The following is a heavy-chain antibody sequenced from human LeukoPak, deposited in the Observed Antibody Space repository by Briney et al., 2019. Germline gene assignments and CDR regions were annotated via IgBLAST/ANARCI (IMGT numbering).Heavy chain of an antibody. CDR3: ASYHYDSSGYFPFDY. J-gene: IGHJ4*02. CDR2: IYYSGST. V-gene: IGHV4-59*01. Sequence: SETLSLTCTVSGGSISTYYWSWIRQPPGKGLEWIGYIYYSGSTNYNPSLKSRVTISVDTSKNQFSLKLSSVTAADTAVYYCASYHYDSSGYFPFDYWGQGTLVTVSS. CDR1: GGSISTYY. D-gene: IGHD3-22*01.